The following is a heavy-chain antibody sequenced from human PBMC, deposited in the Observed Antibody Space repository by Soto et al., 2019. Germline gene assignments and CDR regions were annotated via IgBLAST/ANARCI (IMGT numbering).Heavy chain of an antibody. D-gene: IGHD3-22*01. CDR1: GYTFTGYY. CDR3: ARGGDSSGYYTDY. J-gene: IGHJ4*02. CDR2: INPNSGGT. Sequence: ASVKVSCKASGYTFTGYYMHWVRQAPGQGLEWMGWINPNSGGTNYAQKFQGWVTMTRDTSISTAYMELSRLRSDDTAVYYCARGGDSSGYYTDYWGQGTLVTVSS. V-gene: IGHV1-2*04.